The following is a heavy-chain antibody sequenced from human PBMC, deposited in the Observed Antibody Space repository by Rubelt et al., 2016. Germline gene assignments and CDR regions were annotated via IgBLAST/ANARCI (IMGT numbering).Heavy chain of an antibody. D-gene: IGHD6-19*01. V-gene: IGHV1-69*01. J-gene: IGHJ4*02. CDR2: IIPIFGTA. Sequence: QVQLVQSGAEVKKPGSSVKVSCKASGGTFSSYAISWVRQAPGQGLEWMGGIIPIFGTANYAQKFQGRVTITADESTSTAYTELSSLRSEDTAVYYCARDLYKGPRWLVAYWGQGTLVTVSS. CDR3: ARDLYKGPRWLVAY. CDR1: GGTFSSYA.